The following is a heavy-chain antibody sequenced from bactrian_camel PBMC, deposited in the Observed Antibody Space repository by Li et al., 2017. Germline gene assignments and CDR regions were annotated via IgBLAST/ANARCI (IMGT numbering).Heavy chain of an antibody. CDR2: VSTAGFT. V-gene: IGHV3S1*01. D-gene: IGHD2*01. Sequence: HVQLVESGGGSVQAGGSLTFSCAAGRYTYKRNCMGWFRQRPGKGLEWVATVSTAGFTYGADSVKGRFTISQDNAKNTVYLQMNNLQPEDTAMYYCAANTLVDNIRCLRPPVRLADFGYWGQGTQVTVS. J-gene: IGHJ6*01. CDR3: AANTLVDNIRCLRPPVRLADFGY. CDR1: RYTYKRNC.